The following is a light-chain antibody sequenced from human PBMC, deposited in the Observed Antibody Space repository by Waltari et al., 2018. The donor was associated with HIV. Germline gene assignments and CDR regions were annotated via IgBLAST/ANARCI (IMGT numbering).Light chain of an antibody. CDR2: SNK. CDR1: SSNIGTNT. CDR3: AAWDDSLNGLWV. J-gene: IGLJ3*02. V-gene: IGLV1-44*01. Sequence: QSVLTHPPSPSATPAPPVTISCSVSSSNIGTNTVHLYLQVPGTAPKLLIFSNKLRPSGVPDRFSGSKSGTSASLAISGLQSEDEADYYCAAWDDSLNGLWVFGGGTKLTVL.